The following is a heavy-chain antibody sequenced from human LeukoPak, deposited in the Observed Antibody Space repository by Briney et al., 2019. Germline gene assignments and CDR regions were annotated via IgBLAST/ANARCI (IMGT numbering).Heavy chain of an antibody. V-gene: IGHV3-30*02. CDR1: GFTFSSYG. CDR3: ARRGDGDYEEDYFDY. D-gene: IGHD4-17*01. CDR2: IRYDGSNK. J-gene: IGHJ4*02. Sequence: GGSLRLSCAASGFTFSSYGMHWVRQAPGKGLEWVAFIRYDGSNKYYADSVKGRFTISRDNAKNTLYLQMNSLRAEDTAVYYCARRGDGDYEEDYFDYWGQGTLVTVSS.